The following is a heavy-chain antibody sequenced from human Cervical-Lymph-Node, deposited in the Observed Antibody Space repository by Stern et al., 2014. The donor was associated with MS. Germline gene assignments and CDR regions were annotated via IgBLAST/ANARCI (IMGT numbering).Heavy chain of an antibody. J-gene: IGHJ4*02. CDR3: ARVLDY. D-gene: IGHD2/OR15-2a*01. Sequence: QVQLQESGPGLAKPSETLSLTCAVSGYSISSGHYWTWIRQPPGKGLEWIGNIHHSGTASYNPSLKSRVTMSVDTSQNQFPLTLSSVTAADTAVYYCARVLDYWGQGTLVTVSS. V-gene: IGHV4-38-2*01. CDR1: GYSISSGHY. CDR2: IHHSGTA.